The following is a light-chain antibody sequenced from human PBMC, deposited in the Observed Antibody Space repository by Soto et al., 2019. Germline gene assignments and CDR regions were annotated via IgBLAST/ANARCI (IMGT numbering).Light chain of an antibody. J-gene: IGKJ4*01. CDR1: QTVKNDY. CDR3: QQYGSSPLT. CDR2: GAS. V-gene: IGKV3-20*01. Sequence: TVLTHSPGTLSLSPGEGSALSCRASQTVKNDYLAWYQQRPGLPPRLLIFGASGRATGIPDRFSGSGSGTDFTLTITRLEPEDFAVYYCQQYGSSPLTFGGGTKVDIK.